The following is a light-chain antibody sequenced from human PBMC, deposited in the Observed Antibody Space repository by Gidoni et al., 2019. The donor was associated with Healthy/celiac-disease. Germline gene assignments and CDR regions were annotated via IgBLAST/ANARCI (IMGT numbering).Light chain of an antibody. J-gene: IGKJ2*01. CDR3: QQSYSTLYT. CDR1: QSSRSY. V-gene: IGKV1-39*01. Sequence: DIQMTQYPSSLSASVGDRVTITCRASQSSRSYLNWYQQKPGKAPKLLIYAASRLQSGVPSRFSCSGSWTDFTFTISSLQPEDFATYYCQQSYSTLYTFGQGTKLEIK. CDR2: AAS.